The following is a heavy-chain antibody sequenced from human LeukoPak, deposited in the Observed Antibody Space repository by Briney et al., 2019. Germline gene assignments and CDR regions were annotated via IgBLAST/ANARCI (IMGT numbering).Heavy chain of an antibody. J-gene: IGHJ6*02. Sequence: GGSLRLSCAASGFTFSNYAMSWVRQAPGKGLEWVSAISGSGGSTYYADSVKGRFTISRDNSKNTLYLQMNSLKTEDTAVYYCTSSGYEGYYYYYYGMDVWGQGTTVTVSS. CDR3: TSSGYEGYYYYYYGMDV. CDR1: GFTFSNYA. V-gene: IGHV3-23*01. D-gene: IGHD5-12*01. CDR2: ISGSGGST.